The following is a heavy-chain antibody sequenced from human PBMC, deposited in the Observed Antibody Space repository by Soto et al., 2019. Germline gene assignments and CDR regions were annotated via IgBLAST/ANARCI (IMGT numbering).Heavy chain of an antibody. CDR3: ARVAYGDWGFYDY. CDR2: INRDESTI. CDR1: GFTFSGYW. Sequence: EVQLVESGGGLVQPGVSLRLSCAASGFTFSGYWIHWVRQAPGKGLVWVSRINRDESTITYADSVKGRFSISRDNAKNTVYLQMNNLRAEDTAVYYCARVAYGDWGFYDYLGLGTLVSVSS. D-gene: IGHD4-17*01. V-gene: IGHV3-74*01. J-gene: IGHJ4*02.